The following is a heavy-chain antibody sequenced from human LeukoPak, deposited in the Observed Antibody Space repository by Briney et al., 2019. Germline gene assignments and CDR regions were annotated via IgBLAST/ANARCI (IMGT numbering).Heavy chain of an antibody. D-gene: IGHD1-1*01. CDR2: IIPILGIA. V-gene: IGHV1-69*04. Sequence: GASVKVSCKASGGTFSSYAISWVRQAPGQGLEWMGRIIPILGIANYAQKFQGRVTIAADKSTSTAYMELSSLRSEDTAVYYCARVGGLAQTTNWFDPWGQGTLVTVSS. J-gene: IGHJ5*02. CDR1: GGTFSSYA. CDR3: ARVGGLAQTTNWFDP.